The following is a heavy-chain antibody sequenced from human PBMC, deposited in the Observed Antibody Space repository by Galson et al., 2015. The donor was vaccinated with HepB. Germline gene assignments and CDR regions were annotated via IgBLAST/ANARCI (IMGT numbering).Heavy chain of an antibody. D-gene: IGHD5-24*01. CDR1: GGSFRGYY. CDR3: ARLREVTTIRFTYFYYGLDV. J-gene: IGHJ6*02. V-gene: IGHV4-34*01. Sequence: SATLSLTCAVYGGSFRGYYWAWIRQSPGKGLEWIAEINHSGSTNYNPSLKSRATVLVDTSKNQFSLKLNYVTAADTAVYFCARLREVTTIRFTYFYYGLDVWGQGTTVTVSS. CDR2: INHSGST.